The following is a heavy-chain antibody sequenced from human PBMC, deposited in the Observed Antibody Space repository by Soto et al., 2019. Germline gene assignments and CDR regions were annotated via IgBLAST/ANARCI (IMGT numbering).Heavy chain of an antibody. J-gene: IGHJ6*02. Sequence: QVQLVQSGPEVKKPGASVKVSCKASGYPFTTYGVTWVRQAPGQGLEWMGWINAYNGNTNYAQKLQGRVTMTTDTSTSTAYMELRSLRSDDTAVYYCEWMGDVPYYDYGMDVWGHGTTVTVSS. CDR3: EWMGDVPYYDYGMDV. V-gene: IGHV1-18*01. CDR1: GYPFTTYG. CDR2: INAYNGNT. D-gene: IGHD3-16*01.